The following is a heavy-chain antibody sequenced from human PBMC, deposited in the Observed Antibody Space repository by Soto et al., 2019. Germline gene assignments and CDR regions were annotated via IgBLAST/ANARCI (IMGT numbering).Heavy chain of an antibody. CDR3: AQDGGYCSGGNCYFDS. J-gene: IGHJ4*02. V-gene: IGHV3-9*01. D-gene: IGHD2-15*01. CDR1: GFPFQHNA. CDR2: IRWNGDDM. Sequence: EVQLVESGGGLVQPGRSLRLSCAASGFPFQHNAMHWVRRSPGKGLEWVSGIRWNGDDMGYADSVRGRFTISRDNAKNSLYLQMSSLRAEDTAFYYCAQDGGYCSGGNCYFDSWGQGTLVTVSS.